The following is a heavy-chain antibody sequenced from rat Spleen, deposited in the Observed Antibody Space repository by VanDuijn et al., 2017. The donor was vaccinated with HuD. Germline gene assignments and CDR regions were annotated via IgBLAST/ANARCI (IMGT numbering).Heavy chain of an antibody. D-gene: IGHD1-4*01. V-gene: IGHV5-25*01. CDR2: ITTSGDNT. CDR1: GFTFSNYY. Sequence: EVQLVDSGGGSVRPGRSMKLSCAASGFTFSNYYMAWVRQTPTKGLEWVASITTSGDNTYYRDSVKGRFTISRDVAKSTLFLQMDSLRSEDTATYYCARRHFGYTDYFDYWGQGVMVTVSS. CDR3: ARRHFGYTDYFDY. J-gene: IGHJ2*01.